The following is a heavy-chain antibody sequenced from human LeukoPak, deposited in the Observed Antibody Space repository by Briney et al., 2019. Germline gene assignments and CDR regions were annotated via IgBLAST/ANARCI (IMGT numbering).Heavy chain of an antibody. V-gene: IGHV4-59*08. CDR1: GGSISSYY. CDR2: IYYSGST. D-gene: IGHD1-26*01. J-gene: IGHJ4*02. Sequence: SETLSLTCTVSGGSISSYYWSWIRQSPGKGLEWIGFIYYSGSTSYNPSLRSRVTISVDTSKNQFSLKLSSVTAADTAVYYCARSRSGTYSNFDYWGQGTLVTVSS. CDR3: ARSRSGTYSNFDY.